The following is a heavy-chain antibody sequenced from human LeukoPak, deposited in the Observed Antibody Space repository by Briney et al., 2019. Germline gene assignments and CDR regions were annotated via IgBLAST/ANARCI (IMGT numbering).Heavy chain of an antibody. V-gene: IGHV3-9*01. CDR2: ISWNSGSI. J-gene: IGHJ4*02. CDR3: AKDITMVRGAEFDY. Sequence: PGRSLRLSCAASGFTFDDYAVHWVRQAPGKGLEWVSGISWNSGSIGYADSVKGRFTISRDNAKNSLYLQMNSLRAEDTALYYCAKDITMVRGAEFDYWGQGTLVTVSS. CDR1: GFTFDDYA. D-gene: IGHD3-10*01.